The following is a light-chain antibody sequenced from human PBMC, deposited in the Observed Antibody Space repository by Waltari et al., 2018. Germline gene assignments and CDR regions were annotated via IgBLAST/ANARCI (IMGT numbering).Light chain of an antibody. CDR2: VNSDGSH. V-gene: IGLV4-69*01. J-gene: IGLJ3*02. CDR3: QTGGHGTWV. CDR1: SGHSSNV. Sequence: QLVLTQSPSASASLGASVKRTCTLSSGHSSNVIAWLQQQPEKGPRYLMKVNSDGSHNKGDEIPDRFSGSSSGAERYLTISSLQSEDEADYYCQTGGHGTWVFGGGTKLTVL.